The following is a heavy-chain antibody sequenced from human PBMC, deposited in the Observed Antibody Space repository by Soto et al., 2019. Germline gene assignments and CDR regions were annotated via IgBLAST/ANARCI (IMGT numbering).Heavy chain of an antibody. CDR1: SGPSKSHN. J-gene: IGHJ6*01. Sequence: QVQVQQSGPGLVKPSETLSLTCTVSSGPSKSHNWGWIRQPPGRGLEWIGYVYDTWSTSYNPSLTNRVTVSADTSTNRISLTLRFVTAADTAVYYCVRQGIGFLHGLVDVWGQGTTVIVSS. CDR3: VRQGIGFLHGLVDV. D-gene: IGHD3-10*01. CDR2: VYDTWST. V-gene: IGHV4-59*08.